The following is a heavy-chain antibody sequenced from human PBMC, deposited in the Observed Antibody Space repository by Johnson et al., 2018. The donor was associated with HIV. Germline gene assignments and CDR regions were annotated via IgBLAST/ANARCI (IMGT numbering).Heavy chain of an antibody. Sequence: QVQLVESGGGVVQPGESLRLSCAGTGFTFSAYPMHWVRQTPAKGLEWMAVISSGGGSNDYADYVKGRFTISRANSKNTLYMQLNSLRAEDTALYYCARDGDDAFEIWGPGTMVTVSS. CDR2: ISSGGGSN. CDR1: GFTFSAYP. V-gene: IGHV3-30*04. J-gene: IGHJ3*02. CDR3: ARDGDDAFEI. D-gene: IGHD3-3*01.